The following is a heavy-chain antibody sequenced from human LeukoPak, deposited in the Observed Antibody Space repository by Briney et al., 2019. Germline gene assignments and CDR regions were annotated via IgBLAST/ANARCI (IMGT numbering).Heavy chain of an antibody. D-gene: IGHD3/OR15-3a*01. CDR1: GFTFSSYA. V-gene: IGHV3-23*01. CDR2: ISGSGGST. J-gene: IGHJ4*02. Sequence: GGSLRLSCAASGFTFSSYAMSWVRQAPGKGLEWVSAISGSGGSTYYADSVKGRFTISKDNSKNTLYLQMNSLRAEDTAVYYCVREGDQWGLAPDYYFDYWGQGTLVTVSS. CDR3: VREGDQWGLAPDYYFDY.